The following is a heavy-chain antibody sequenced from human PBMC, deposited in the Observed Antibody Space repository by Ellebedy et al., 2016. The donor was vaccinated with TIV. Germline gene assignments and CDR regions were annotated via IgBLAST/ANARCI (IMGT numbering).Heavy chain of an antibody. CDR1: GYSISSGYN. J-gene: IGHJ4*02. CDR3: ARVSIRQGWDY. Sequence: MPSETLSLTCTVSGYSISSGYNWAWVRQPPGKGLECIGTIYHSGSTYYNPSLKSRLTISVDPSRNQFSLKLSSVTAAATAFYYCARVSIRQGWDYWGQGTLVTVSS. V-gene: IGHV4-38-2*02. CDR2: IYHSGST. D-gene: IGHD2-15*01.